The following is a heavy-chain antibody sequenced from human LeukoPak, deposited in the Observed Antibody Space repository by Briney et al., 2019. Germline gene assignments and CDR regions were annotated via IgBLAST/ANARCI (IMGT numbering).Heavy chain of an antibody. CDR1: GGSISSGSYY. D-gene: IGHD3-3*01. Sequence: SQTLSLTCTVSGGSISSGSYYWSWIRQPAGKGLEWIGRIYTSGSTNYNPSLKSRVTISVDTSKNQFSLKLSSVTAADTAVYYCARGYVRFLETPGSFDYWGQGTLVTVSS. V-gene: IGHV4-61*02. J-gene: IGHJ4*02. CDR3: ARGYVRFLETPGSFDY. CDR2: IYTSGST.